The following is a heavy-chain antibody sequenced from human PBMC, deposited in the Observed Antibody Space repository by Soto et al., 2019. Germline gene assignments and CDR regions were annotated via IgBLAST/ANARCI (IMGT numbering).Heavy chain of an antibody. D-gene: IGHD1-1*01. Sequence: QVLLVQSGAEVRKPGSSVKVSCKPSGGTFSDYAFSWVRQAPGQGLEWMGNIIPMYGRRNYAQKDQGRVTIRADESTTTVYVEMRGLSFEDTAVYFCAIVAPLRTGMEVWGQGTKVTVSS. CDR1: GGTFSDYA. CDR3: AIVAPLRTGMEV. V-gene: IGHV1-69*18. CDR2: IIPMYGRR. J-gene: IGHJ6*02.